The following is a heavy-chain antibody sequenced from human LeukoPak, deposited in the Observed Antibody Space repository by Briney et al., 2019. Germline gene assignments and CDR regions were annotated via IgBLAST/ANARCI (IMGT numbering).Heavy chain of an antibody. Sequence: GGSLRLSCATSGFTFSHYGMHWVRQAPGKGLEWVAVICSDGTNRYYGDPVKGRFTISRDNFQRTVYLQMDNLRAEDTAVYYCAKDAQRGFDYSNSLDRWGQGTLVTVSS. CDR1: GFTFSHYG. D-gene: IGHD4-11*01. V-gene: IGHV3-33*06. CDR2: ICSDGTNR. J-gene: IGHJ4*02. CDR3: AKDAQRGFDYSNSLDR.